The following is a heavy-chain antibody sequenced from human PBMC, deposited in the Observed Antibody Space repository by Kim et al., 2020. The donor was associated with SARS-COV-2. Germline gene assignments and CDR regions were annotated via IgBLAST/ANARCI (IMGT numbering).Heavy chain of an antibody. Sequence: KCRFTISRDNAKNTMYLQMNSLRAEDTAVYYCARGRNYYGSGSYYGGFDYWGQGTLVTVSS. CDR3: ARGRNYYGSGSYYGGFDY. V-gene: IGHV3-74*01. J-gene: IGHJ4*02. D-gene: IGHD3-10*01.